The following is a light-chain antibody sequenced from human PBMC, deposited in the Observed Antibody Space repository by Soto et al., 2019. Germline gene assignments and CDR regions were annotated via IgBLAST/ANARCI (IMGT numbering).Light chain of an antibody. CDR1: QSITVY. V-gene: IGKV1-39*01. Sequence: DIQMTQSPSSLSASVGDSVTITCRASQSITVYLNWYQQKAGQAPKLLIYAASSLQSGVPSRFRGGGSRTEFTLNISSLQPDDFATYYCQQSYNTPRTFGQGTKVEIK. CDR2: AAS. J-gene: IGKJ1*01. CDR3: QQSYNTPRT.